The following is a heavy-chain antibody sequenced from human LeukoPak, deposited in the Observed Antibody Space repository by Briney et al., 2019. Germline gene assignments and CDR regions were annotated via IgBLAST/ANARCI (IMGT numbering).Heavy chain of an antibody. CDR1: GFTFSSYG. J-gene: IGHJ1*01. CDR2: ISYDGSNK. Sequence: QPGRSLRLSCAASGFTFSSYGMHWVRQAPGKGLEWVAVISYDGSNKYYADSVKGRFTISRDNSKNTLYLQMNSLRAEDTAAYYCAKGGDYSSSGYFQHWGQGTLVTVSS. V-gene: IGHV3-30*18. D-gene: IGHD6-13*01. CDR3: AKGGDYSSSGYFQH.